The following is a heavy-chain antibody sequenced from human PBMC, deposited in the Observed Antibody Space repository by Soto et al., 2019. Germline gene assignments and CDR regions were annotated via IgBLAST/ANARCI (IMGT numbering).Heavy chain of an antibody. V-gene: IGHV3-33*01. CDR1: GFIFSSHG. CDR2: IWYDGSNK. Sequence: VQLVESGGGLVQPGGSLRLSCEASGFIFSSHGMHWVRQAPGKGLEWVAVIWYDGSNKYYADSVKGRFTISRDNSKNTLYLQMNSLRAEDTAVYYCARPTVTTRTSFYYYGMDVWGQGTTVTVSS. D-gene: IGHD4-17*01. CDR3: ARPTVTTRTSFYYYGMDV. J-gene: IGHJ6*02.